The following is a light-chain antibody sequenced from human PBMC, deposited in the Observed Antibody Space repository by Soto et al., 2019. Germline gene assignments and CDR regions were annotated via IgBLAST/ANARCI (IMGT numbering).Light chain of an antibody. Sequence: DIQMTQSPSSLSASVGDTVTITCRASQSISVHLNWYQQKGGKVPKLLSYAASNLYSGVPSRFSGSGSETDFALTISSLQPEDCATYYCQQSNITPYTFGQGTRLEIK. CDR3: QQSNITPYT. CDR2: AAS. V-gene: IGKV1-39*01. CDR1: QSISVH. J-gene: IGKJ2*01.